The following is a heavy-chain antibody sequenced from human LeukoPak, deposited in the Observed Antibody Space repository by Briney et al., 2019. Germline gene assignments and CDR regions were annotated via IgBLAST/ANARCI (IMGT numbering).Heavy chain of an antibody. CDR3: AKLIGTYWYFDL. J-gene: IGHJ2*01. CDR2: ISGSGGGT. Sequence: GGSLRLSCAASGLSFSIYAMSWVRQAPGKGLEWVSSISGSGGGTYYADSVKGRFTISRDNSKNTLYLQMNSLRVEDTAVYYCAKLIGTYWYFDLWGRGTLVTVSS. V-gene: IGHV3-23*01. CDR1: GLSFSIYA. D-gene: IGHD1-1*01.